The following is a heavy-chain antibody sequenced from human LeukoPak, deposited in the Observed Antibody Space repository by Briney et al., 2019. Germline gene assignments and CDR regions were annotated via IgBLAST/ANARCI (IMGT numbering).Heavy chain of an antibody. Sequence: ASVKVSCKASGYTFTSYGISWVRQAPGQGLEWMGWISAYNGNTNYAQKLQGRVTMTTDTSTSTAYMELRSLRSDDTAVYYCAREEVVVVPAAITPYYYYYMDVWGKGTTVTVSS. D-gene: IGHD2-2*02. CDR1: GYTFTSYG. J-gene: IGHJ6*03. CDR2: ISAYNGNT. V-gene: IGHV1-18*01. CDR3: AREEVVVVPAAITPYYYYYMDV.